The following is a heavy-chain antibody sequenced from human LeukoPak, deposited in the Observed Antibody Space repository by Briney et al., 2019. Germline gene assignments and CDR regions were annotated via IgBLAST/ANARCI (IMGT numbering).Heavy chain of an antibody. J-gene: IGHJ6*02. CDR3: ANHGVYSGSYSMDV. CDR2: FGNSA. Sequence: GGSLRLSCVGSGFTFSNYAMSWVRQAPGKGLEWVSTFGNSAHYADSVKGRFTISRDNSKNTLYLQMNSLRADDTAVYYCANHGVYSGSYSMDVWGQGTTVIVSS. CDR1: GFTFSNYA. D-gene: IGHD1-26*01. V-gene: IGHV3-23*01.